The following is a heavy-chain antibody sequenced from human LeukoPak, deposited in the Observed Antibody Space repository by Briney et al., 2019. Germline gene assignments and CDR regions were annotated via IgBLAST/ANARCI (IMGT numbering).Heavy chain of an antibody. CDR3: ARGYYDSSGYRD. CDR2: IIPIFGTA. V-gene: IGHV1-69*06. CDR1: GYTFTSYG. Sequence: ASVKVSCKASGYTFTSYGISWVRQAPGQGLEWMGGIIPIFGTANYAQKFQGRVTITADKSTSTAYMELSSLRSEDTAVYYCARGYYDSSGYRDWGQGTLVTVSS. D-gene: IGHD3-22*01. J-gene: IGHJ4*02.